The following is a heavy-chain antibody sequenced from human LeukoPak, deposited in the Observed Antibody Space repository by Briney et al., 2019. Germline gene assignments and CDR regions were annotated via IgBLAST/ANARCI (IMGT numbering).Heavy chain of an antibody. CDR3: ARGADDFWSGPAHDY. J-gene: IGHJ4*02. Sequence: GGSLRLSCAASGFTFSSYWMSWVRQAPGKGLEWVANIKQDGSEKYYVDSVKGRFTISRDNAKNSLYLQMNSLRAEDTAVYYCARGADDFWSGPAHDYWGQGTLVTVSS. V-gene: IGHV3-7*01. CDR2: IKQDGSEK. D-gene: IGHD3-3*01. CDR1: GFTFSSYW.